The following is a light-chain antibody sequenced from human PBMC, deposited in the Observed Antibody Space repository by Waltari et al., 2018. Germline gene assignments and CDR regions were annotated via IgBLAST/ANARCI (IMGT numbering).Light chain of an antibody. Sequence: DIQLTHSPSFLSAPVGRRVTVTCRASQDIGTYFAWYQKKPGKAPHLLIYAASSLHTGVPSRFSAGGSGTLFTLTINRLQPEDFATYYCQQLHTYPLTFGGGTEVEL. V-gene: IGKV1-9*01. CDR3: QQLHTYPLT. CDR1: QDIGTY. J-gene: IGKJ4*01. CDR2: AAS.